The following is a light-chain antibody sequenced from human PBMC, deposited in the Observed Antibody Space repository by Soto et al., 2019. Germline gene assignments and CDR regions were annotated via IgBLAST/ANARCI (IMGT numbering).Light chain of an antibody. CDR3: QPYDGSLSGSVV. V-gene: IGLV1-40*01. CDR2: GNS. J-gene: IGLJ2*01. CDR1: SSNIGAGYD. Sequence: QSVLTQPPSVSGAPGQRVTISCTGSSSNIGAGYDVHWYLQLPGTAPKLLSYGNSNRPSGVPDRFSGYKSGTSAYMAITGLQAEDSAASCCQPYDGSLSGSVVFGGGTKLTVL.